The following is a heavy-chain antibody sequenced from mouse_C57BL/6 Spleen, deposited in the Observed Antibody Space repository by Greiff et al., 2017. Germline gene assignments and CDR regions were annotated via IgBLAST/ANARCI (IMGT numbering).Heavy chain of an antibody. Sequence: VQLQQPGAELVKPGASVKMSCKASGYTFTSYWITGVKQRPGQGLEWIGDIYPGSGSTNYNEKFKSKATLTVDTSSSTAYMQLSSLTSEDSAVYYCARPTTVVDYYYTDSWGQGLSVNVSA. CDR1: GYTFTSYW. D-gene: IGHD1-1*01. J-gene: IGHJ4*01. CDR2: IYPGSGST. CDR3: ARPTTVVDYYYTDS. V-gene: IGHV1-55*01.